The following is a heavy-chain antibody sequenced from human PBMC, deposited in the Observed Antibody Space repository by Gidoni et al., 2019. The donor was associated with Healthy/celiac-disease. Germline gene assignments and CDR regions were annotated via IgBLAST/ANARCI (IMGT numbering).Heavy chain of an antibody. Sequence: QVQLQESGPGLVKPSETLSLTCTVSGGSISSYYWSWIRQPPGKGLEWIGYIYYSGSTNYNPSLKSRVTISVDTSKNQFSLKLSSVTAADTAVYYCARYGGNRSGYFDYWGQGTLVTVSS. CDR2: IYYSGST. D-gene: IGHD2-15*01. CDR3: ARYGGNRSGYFDY. V-gene: IGHV4-59*01. J-gene: IGHJ4*02. CDR1: GGSISSYY.